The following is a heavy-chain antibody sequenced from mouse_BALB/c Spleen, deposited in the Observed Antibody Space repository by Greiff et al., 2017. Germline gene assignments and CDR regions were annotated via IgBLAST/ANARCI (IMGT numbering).Heavy chain of an antibody. V-gene: IGHV5-6*01. CDR2: ISSGGSYT. J-gene: IGHJ2*01. D-gene: IGHD1-1*01. Sequence: EVQGVESGGDLVKPGGSLKLSCAASGFTFSSYGMSWVRQTPDKRLEWVATISSGGSYTYYPDSVKGRFTISRDNAKNTLYLQMSSLKSEDTAMYYCARRAVALDYWGQGTTLTVSS. CDR1: GFTFSSYG. CDR3: ARRAVALDY.